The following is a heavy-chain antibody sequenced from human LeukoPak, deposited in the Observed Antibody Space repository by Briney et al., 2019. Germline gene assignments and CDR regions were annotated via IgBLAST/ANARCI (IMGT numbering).Heavy chain of an antibody. CDR3: AKTESSSYFYTYFNY. CDR2: ISGSGGST. V-gene: IGHV3-23*01. CDR1: GFTFSTYA. Sequence: GGSLRLSCVASGFTFSTYAMSWVRQAPGKGLEWVSSISGSGGSTYYADSVKGRFTVSRDNSKNTLYLQMNSLRAEDTAVYYCAKTESSSYFYTYFNYWGQGTLVTVSS. J-gene: IGHJ4*02. D-gene: IGHD3-22*01.